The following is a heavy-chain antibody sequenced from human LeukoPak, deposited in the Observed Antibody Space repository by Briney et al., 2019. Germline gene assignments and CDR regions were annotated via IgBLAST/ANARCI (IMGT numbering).Heavy chain of an antibody. J-gene: IGHJ3*02. CDR2: ISSSSSYI. V-gene: IGHV3-21*01. CDR3: ASRYKWEHDAFDI. D-gene: IGHD1-26*01. Sequence: GGSLRLSCAASGFTFSSYSMNWVRQAPGKGLEWVSSISSSSSYIYYADSVKGRFTISRDNAKNSLYLQMNSLRAEDTAVYYCASRYKWEHDAFDIWGQGTMVTVSS. CDR1: GFTFSSYS.